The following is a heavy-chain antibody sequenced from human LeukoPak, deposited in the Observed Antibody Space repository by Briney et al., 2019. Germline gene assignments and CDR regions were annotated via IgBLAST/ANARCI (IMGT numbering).Heavy chain of an antibody. CDR1: GFTFSSVS. J-gene: IGHJ4*02. CDR2: ISYSSSLI. CDR3: AKYLGINGYFDY. Sequence: PGGSLRLSCVASGFTFSSVSMHWVRQAPGKGLEWVSYISYSSSLIYYADSVKGRFTISRDNSKNMLYLQMNSLRAEDTAVYYCAKYLGINGYFDYWGQGTLVTVSS. V-gene: IGHV3-48*01. D-gene: IGHD3-22*01.